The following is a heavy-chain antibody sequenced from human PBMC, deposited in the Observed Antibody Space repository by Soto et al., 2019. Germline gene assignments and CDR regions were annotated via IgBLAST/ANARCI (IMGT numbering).Heavy chain of an antibody. D-gene: IGHD6-6*01. CDR2: IYYSGST. CDR3: AREVSSSSGGNWFDP. J-gene: IGHJ5*02. V-gene: IGHV4-59*01. Sequence: SETLSLTCTVSGGSISSYYWSWIRQPPGKGLEWIGYIYYSGSTNYNPSLKSRVTISVDTSKNQFSLKLSSVTAADTAVYYCAREVSSSSGGNWFDPWGQGTLVTVSS. CDR1: GGSISSYY.